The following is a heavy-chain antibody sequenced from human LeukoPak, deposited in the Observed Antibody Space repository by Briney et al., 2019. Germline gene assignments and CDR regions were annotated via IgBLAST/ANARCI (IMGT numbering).Heavy chain of an antibody. CDR2: VSPYNGNT. D-gene: IGHD3-3*01. CDR1: GYTFTSYG. Sequence: ASVKVSCKASGYTFTSYGISWVRQAPGQGLEWMGWVSPYNGNTNYAQKFQGRVTVTTDTSTSTAYMELRSLKSDDTAVYYCARDYDFSSGRFDSWGQEPWSPSPQ. J-gene: IGHJ5*01. V-gene: IGHV1-18*01. CDR3: ARDYDFSSGRFDS.